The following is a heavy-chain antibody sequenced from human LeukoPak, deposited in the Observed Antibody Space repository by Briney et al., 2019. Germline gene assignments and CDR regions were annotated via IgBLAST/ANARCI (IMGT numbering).Heavy chain of an antibody. V-gene: IGHV4-31*03. Sequence: SETLSLTCTVSGGSISSGGYYWSWIRQHPGKGLEWIGFISYSGITYYNPSLTSRVTISVDTSKNQFSLKLSSVTAADTAVYYCARASLGASGYVDWFDPWGQGTLVTVSS. J-gene: IGHJ5*02. CDR1: GGSISSGGYY. CDR3: ARASLGASGYVDWFDP. CDR2: ISYSGIT. D-gene: IGHD6-13*01.